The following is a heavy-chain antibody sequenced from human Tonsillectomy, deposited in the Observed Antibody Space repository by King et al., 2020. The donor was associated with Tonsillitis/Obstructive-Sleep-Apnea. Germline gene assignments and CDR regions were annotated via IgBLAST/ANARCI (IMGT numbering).Heavy chain of an antibody. V-gene: IGHV1-69*09. CDR2: IIPRVGVV. CDR3: ARGAREPALNHYYFDY. CDR1: GGTFTNYV. J-gene: IGHJ4*02. Sequence: QLVQSGAEVKKPGSSVKVSCKASGGTFTNYVIIWVRQAPGQGPEWTGRIIPRVGVVNYAQKFQGRVTINADTSTSTAYIYMELSSLRSDDTAVYYCARGAREPALNHYYFDYWGQGTLVTVSS. D-gene: IGHD1-14*01.